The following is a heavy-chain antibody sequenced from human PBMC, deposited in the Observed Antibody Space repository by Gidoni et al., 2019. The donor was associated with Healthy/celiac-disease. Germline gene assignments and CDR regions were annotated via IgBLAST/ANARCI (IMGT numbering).Heavy chain of an antibody. Sequence: EVQLVESGGGLVQPGGSLRLSCAASGFTFSSYWMSWVRQAPGKGLEWVANIKQDGSEKYYVDSVKGRFTISRDNAKNSLYLQMNSLRAEDTAVYYCVRGGISGSYYSIYYYYYMDVWGKGTTVTVSS. CDR3: VRGGISGSYYSIYYYYYMDV. CDR1: GFTFSSYW. V-gene: IGHV3-7*01. J-gene: IGHJ6*03. D-gene: IGHD3-10*01. CDR2: IKQDGSEK.